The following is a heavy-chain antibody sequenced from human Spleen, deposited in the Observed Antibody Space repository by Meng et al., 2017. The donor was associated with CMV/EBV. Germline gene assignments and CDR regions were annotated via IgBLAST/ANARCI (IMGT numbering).Heavy chain of an antibody. V-gene: IGHV3-30*04. J-gene: IGHJ4*02. Sequence: GESLKISCGASGFTFTNYTIHWVRQAPGKGLEWVAVISYDGSNKYYADSVKGRFTISRDNSKNTPYLQMYSRRAEDTAVYYCARGPVVGAVPFDYWCQGTLVTVSS. CDR1: GFTFTNYT. D-gene: IGHD1-26*01. CDR2: ISYDGSNK. CDR3: ARGPVVGAVPFDY.